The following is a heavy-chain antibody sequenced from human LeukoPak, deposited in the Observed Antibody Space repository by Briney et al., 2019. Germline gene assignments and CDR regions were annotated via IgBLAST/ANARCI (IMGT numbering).Heavy chain of an antibody. CDR1: GGSFSGYY. Sequence: PSETLSLTCAVYGGSFSGYYWSWIRQPPGKGLEWIGEINHSGSTNYNPSLKSRVTISVDTSKNQFSLKLSSVTAADTAVYYCASGSYPTPRYFQHWGQGTLVTVSS. D-gene: IGHD1-26*01. J-gene: IGHJ1*01. CDR3: ASGSYPTPRYFQH. V-gene: IGHV4-34*01. CDR2: INHSGST.